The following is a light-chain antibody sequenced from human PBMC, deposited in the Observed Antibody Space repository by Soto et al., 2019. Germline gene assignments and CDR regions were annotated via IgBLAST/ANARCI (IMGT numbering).Light chain of an antibody. CDR3: HQRSTWPFT. CDR1: QSVDSK. J-gene: IGKJ3*01. V-gene: IGKV3-11*01. CDR2: DAS. Sequence: EIVMTQSPATLSVSPGERAIFSCRASQSVDSKLAWYQQKLGQAPRLLIYDASTRATGIPARFSGSGSGTDFTLTISSLEPEDFAVYYCHQRSTWPFTFGPGTKVDIK.